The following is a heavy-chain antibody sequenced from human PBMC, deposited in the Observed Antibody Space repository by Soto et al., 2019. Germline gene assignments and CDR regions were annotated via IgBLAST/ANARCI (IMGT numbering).Heavy chain of an antibody. CDR2: ISYDGGNE. J-gene: IGHJ4*02. D-gene: IGHD1-26*01. V-gene: IGHV3-30*18. Sequence: GGSLRLACAGSGFTFSSYGIHWVRQAPGKGLEWVALISYDGGNEKYTESVKDRFTISRDDSHNVAYLQMSSLRTEDTAMYYCAKDRYSGTYPTDFDYWGQGSLVTVSS. CDR1: GFTFSSYG. CDR3: AKDRYSGTYPTDFDY.